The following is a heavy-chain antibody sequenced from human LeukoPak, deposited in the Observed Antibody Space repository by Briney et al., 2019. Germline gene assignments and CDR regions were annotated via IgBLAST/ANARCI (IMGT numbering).Heavy chain of an antibody. CDR3: ARDQAAYYDRSGYHYSSTAAAFDI. CDR2: IYTSGNT. J-gene: IGHJ3*02. D-gene: IGHD3-22*01. CDR1: GGSISNYY. Sequence: PSETLSLTCAVSGGSISNYYWSWIRQPAGKGLEWIGRIYTSGNTNYNPSLKSRVTMSVDTSKNQFSLKLSSVTAAGTAVYYCARDQAAYYDRSGYHYSSTAAAFDIWGQGTVVTVSS. V-gene: IGHV4-4*07.